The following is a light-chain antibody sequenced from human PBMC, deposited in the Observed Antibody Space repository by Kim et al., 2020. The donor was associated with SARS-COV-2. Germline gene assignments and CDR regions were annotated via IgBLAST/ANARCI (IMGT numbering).Light chain of an antibody. J-gene: IGKJ2*01. V-gene: IGKV3-15*01. CDR3: QQYNNWPQT. Sequence: EIVMTQSPATLSVSPGERATLSCRASQSVSSNLAWYQQKPGQAPRLLIYGASTRATGSPARFSGSGSGTEFTLTISSLQSEDFAVYYCQQYNNWPQTFGQGTKLEI. CDR2: GAS. CDR1: QSVSSN.